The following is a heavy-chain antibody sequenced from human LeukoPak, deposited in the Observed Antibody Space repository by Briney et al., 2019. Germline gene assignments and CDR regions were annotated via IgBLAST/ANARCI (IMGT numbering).Heavy chain of an antibody. J-gene: IGHJ4*02. CDR1: GFTFSSYS. V-gene: IGHV3-48*01. Sequence: GGSLRLSCAASGFTFSSYSMNWVRQAPGKGLEWVSYLSSSSSTIYYADSVKGRFTISRDNAKNSLYLQMNSLRAEDTAVYYCARGRVGAMYYFDYWGQGTLVTVSS. D-gene: IGHD1-26*01. CDR2: LSSSSSTI. CDR3: ARGRVGAMYYFDY.